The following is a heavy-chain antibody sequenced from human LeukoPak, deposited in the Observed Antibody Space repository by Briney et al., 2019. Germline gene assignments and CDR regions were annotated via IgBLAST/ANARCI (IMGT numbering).Heavy chain of an antibody. V-gene: IGHV4-34*01. CDR1: GGSFSTYY. CDR2: INHSGST. Sequence: ETLSLTCAVYGGSFSTYYWGWVRQTPGNGLEWIGEINHSGSTNYNPSLKSRVTVSIDTSKNQFSLKLTSVTAADTGIYFCARHGLGRGVYITRQYNYYMDVWGTGTTVTVSS. J-gene: IGHJ6*03. CDR3: ARHGLGRGVYITRQYNYYMDV. D-gene: IGHD3-10*01.